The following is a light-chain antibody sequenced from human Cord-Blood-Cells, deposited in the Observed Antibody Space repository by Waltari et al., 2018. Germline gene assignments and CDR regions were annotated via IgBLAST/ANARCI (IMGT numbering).Light chain of an antibody. CDR2: AAS. CDR3: QQSYSTLLT. V-gene: IGKV1-39*01. CDR1: QSISSY. Sequence: DIQMTQSPSSLSASVRDRVTITCRASQSISSYLNWYQQKPGKAPKLLIYAASSLQSGVPSRFSGSGSVTDFTLTISSLQPEDFATYYCQQSYSTLLTFGGGTKVEIK. J-gene: IGKJ4*01.